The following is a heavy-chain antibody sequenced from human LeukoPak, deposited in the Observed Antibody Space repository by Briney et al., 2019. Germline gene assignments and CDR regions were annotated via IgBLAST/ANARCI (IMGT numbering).Heavy chain of an antibody. Sequence: GGSLRLSCAASGFTFRTYWMSWVRQAPGKGLEWVANIKQDGNGKYYVDSVKGRFTISRDNAKNSLDLQMNSLRAEDTAVYYCARDPYSGSYGADYYYYMDVWGKGTTVTISS. J-gene: IGHJ6*03. CDR3: ARDPYSGSYGADYYYYMDV. CDR2: IKQDGNGK. V-gene: IGHV3-7*01. D-gene: IGHD1-26*01. CDR1: GFTFRTYW.